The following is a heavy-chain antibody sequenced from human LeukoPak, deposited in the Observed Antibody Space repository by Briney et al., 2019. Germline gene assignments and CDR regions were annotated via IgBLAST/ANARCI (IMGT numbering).Heavy chain of an antibody. Sequence: GASLKVSCKASGYTFTGHYFHWLRQAPGQGLEWMGWIKPDTGATNFAQKFHGRLTMTTDTSISTGYMELRSLTSDDTAMYYCARDHDFGPDYWGQGTLVTVSA. J-gene: IGHJ4*02. V-gene: IGHV1-2*02. CDR2: IKPDTGAT. D-gene: IGHD4/OR15-4a*01. CDR3: ARDHDFGPDY. CDR1: GYTFTGHY.